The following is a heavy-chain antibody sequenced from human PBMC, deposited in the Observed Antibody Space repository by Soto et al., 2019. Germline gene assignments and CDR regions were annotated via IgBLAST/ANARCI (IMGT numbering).Heavy chain of an antibody. J-gene: IGHJ4*02. CDR3: ARRWGRTFDY. Sequence: TSETLSLTCIVSGGSISNYYWSWIRQPPGKGLEWIGYIYYSGSTNYNPSLTSRVTISVDTSKNQFSLKLSSVTAADTAVYYCARRWGRTFDYWGQGTLVTVSS. V-gene: IGHV4-59*08. D-gene: IGHD7-27*01. CDR1: GGSISNYY. CDR2: IYYSGST.